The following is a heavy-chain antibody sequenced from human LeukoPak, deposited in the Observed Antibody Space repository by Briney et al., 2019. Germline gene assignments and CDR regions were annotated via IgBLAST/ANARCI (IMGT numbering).Heavy chain of an antibody. Sequence: GGSLRLSCAASGFTFSSYSMNWVRQAPGKGLEWVSSISSSSSYIYYADSVKGRFTISRDNAKNSLYLQMNSLRAEDTAVYYCARGSWGYCSSTSCGAFDIWGQGTMVTVSS. J-gene: IGHJ3*02. CDR1: GFTFSSYS. V-gene: IGHV3-21*01. CDR3: ARGSWGYCSSTSCGAFDI. D-gene: IGHD2-2*01. CDR2: ISSSSSYI.